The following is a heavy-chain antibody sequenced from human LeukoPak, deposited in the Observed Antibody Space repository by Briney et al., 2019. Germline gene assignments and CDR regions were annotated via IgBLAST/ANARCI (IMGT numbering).Heavy chain of an antibody. J-gene: IGHJ4*02. Sequence: QSGRSLRLSCAASGFTFSSYGMHWVRQAPGKGLEWVAVIWYDGSNKYYADSVKGRFTISRDNSKNTLYLQMNSLRAEDTAVYYCARDGSSSSPLDYWGQGTLVTVSS. D-gene: IGHD6-6*01. CDR3: ARDGSSSSPLDY. CDR1: GFTFSSYG. V-gene: IGHV3-33*01. CDR2: IWYDGSNK.